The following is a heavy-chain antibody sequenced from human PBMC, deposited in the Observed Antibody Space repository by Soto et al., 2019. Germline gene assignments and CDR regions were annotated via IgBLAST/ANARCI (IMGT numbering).Heavy chain of an antibody. CDR1: GDRVSSNSAT. J-gene: IGHJ4*02. CDR2: TYYKSKWNN. Sequence: PSQTLSLTCAISGDRVSSNSATWDWIRQSPSRGLEWLGRTYYKSKWNNGYAVSVKTINPDTSKNQFSLHLNSVTPEDTAVYYCARYANGGDLHCGQGPRFTVPS. CDR3: ARYANGGDLH. V-gene: IGHV6-1*01.